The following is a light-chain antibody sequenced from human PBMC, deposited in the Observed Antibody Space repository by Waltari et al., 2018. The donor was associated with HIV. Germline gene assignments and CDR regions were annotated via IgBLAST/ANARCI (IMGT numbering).Light chain of an antibody. V-gene: IGLV2-14*01. CDR3: DSYTISSTLGV. Sequence: QSPLPQPASVSGSPAQLTTISLTGPSSDAGGYNHVSWYQQHPGKATKLMSYEVTNRPSGVANRFSGSKSGNTAPLTISVLQAEDEADYYCDSYTISSTLGVFGGGTKLTVL. CDR1: SSDAGGYNH. CDR2: EVT. J-gene: IGLJ3*02.